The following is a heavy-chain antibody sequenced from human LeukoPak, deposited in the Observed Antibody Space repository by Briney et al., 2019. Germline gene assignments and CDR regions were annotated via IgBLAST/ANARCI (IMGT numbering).Heavy chain of an antibody. V-gene: IGHV3-23*01. CDR3: AKLPW. J-gene: IGHJ4*02. CDR2: ISSGAVTT. Sequence: GGSLRLSCAASGFTFSSYAMFWVRQAPGKGLECVSGISSGAVTTYYADSVKGRFTISRDNSKNTLYLQMNSLRAEDTAVYYCAKLPWWGQGTLVTVSS. CDR1: GFTFSSYA.